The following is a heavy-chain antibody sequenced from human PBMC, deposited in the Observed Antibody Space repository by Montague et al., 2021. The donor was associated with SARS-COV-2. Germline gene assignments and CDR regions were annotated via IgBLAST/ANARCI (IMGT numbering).Heavy chain of an antibody. Sequence: SETLSLTCTVSGGSISSYYWSWIRQPPGKGLEWIGYFYYIGSTNYNPSLKSRVTMSLDTSKNQFSLKLTSVTAADTAVYYCALADYTTGQDSLDVWGQGTIVTVSS. D-gene: IGHD2-2*02. CDR1: GGSISSYY. CDR2: FYYIGST. V-gene: IGHV4-59*08. CDR3: ALADYTTGQDSLDV. J-gene: IGHJ3*01.